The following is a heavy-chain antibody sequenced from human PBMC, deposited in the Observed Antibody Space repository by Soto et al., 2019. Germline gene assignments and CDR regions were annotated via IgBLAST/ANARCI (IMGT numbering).Heavy chain of an antibody. CDR3: ARDQGSTGWSRSPFEY. CDR1: GFTFSIYA. CDR2: MSVDGDNK. V-gene: IGHV3-30-3*01. J-gene: IGHJ4*02. D-gene: IGHD6-19*01. Sequence: VQLVESGGGVVQPGTSLRLSCVASGFTFSIYAMHWVRQAPGKGLDWVAVMSVDGDNKFYADSVKGRFSISRDNPRNTLYLQMDSLRPDDTAVYYCARDQGSTGWSRSPFEYWGRGTLVTVSS.